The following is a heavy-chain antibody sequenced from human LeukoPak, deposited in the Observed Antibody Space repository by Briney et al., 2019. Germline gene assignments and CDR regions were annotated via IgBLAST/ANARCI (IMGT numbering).Heavy chain of an antibody. J-gene: IGHJ6*04. CDR1: GGTFSSYA. D-gene: IGHD3-10*01. Sequence: SVKVSCKASGGTFSSYAISWVRQAPGQGLEWMGRIIPIFGIANYAQKFQGRVTMTTDTSTSTAYMELRSLRSDDTAVYYCATASAGHYYYGMDVWGKGTTVTVSS. V-gene: IGHV1-69*04. CDR2: IIPIFGIA. CDR3: ATASAGHYYYGMDV.